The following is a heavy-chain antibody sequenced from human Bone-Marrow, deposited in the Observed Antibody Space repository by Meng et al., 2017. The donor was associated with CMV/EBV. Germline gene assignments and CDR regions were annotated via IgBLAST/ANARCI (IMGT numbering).Heavy chain of an antibody. CDR2: IIPIFGTA. V-gene: IGHV1-69*05. D-gene: IGHD6-6*01. Sequence: SVKVSCKASGGTFSSYAISWVRQAPGQGLEWMGGIIPIFGTANYAQKFQGRVTITTDESTSTAYMELSSLRSEDTAVYYCATVYSSSLSWFDPWGQGTLVTGYS. CDR3: ATVYSSSLSWFDP. J-gene: IGHJ5*02. CDR1: GGTFSSYA.